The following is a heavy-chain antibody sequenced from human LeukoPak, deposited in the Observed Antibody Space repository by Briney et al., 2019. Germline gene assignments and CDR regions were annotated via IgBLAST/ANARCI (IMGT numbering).Heavy chain of an antibody. Sequence: GGSLRLSCAASGFTFSNAWMSWVRQAPGKGLEWVGRIKSKTDGGTTDYAAPVRGRFTISRDDSKNTLYLQMNSLKTEDTAVYYCTTTGVLGNVGAQLVGLYVDYWGQGTLVTVSS. CDR1: GFTFSNAW. V-gene: IGHV3-15*01. CDR3: TTTGVLGNVGAQLVGLYVDY. J-gene: IGHJ4*02. D-gene: IGHD6-13*01. CDR2: IKSKTDGGTT.